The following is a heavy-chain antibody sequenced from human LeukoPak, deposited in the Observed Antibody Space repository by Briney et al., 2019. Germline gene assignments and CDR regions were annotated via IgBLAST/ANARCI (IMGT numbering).Heavy chain of an antibody. D-gene: IGHD6-6*01. CDR3: ARVKRTVDYSISSTANWFDP. V-gene: IGHV1-2*02. Sequence: ASVKVSCKASGYTFTGYNIHWVRQAPGQGLEWMGWINPNSGGTNHAQKFQGRVTLTRDTSTSTAYMELSRLRSDDTAVYYCARVKRTVDYSISSTANWFDPWGQGILVSVSS. J-gene: IGHJ5*02. CDR2: INPNSGGT. CDR1: GYTFTGYN.